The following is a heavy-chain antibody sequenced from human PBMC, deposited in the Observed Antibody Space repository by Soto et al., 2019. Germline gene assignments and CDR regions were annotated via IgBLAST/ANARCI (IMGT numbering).Heavy chain of an antibody. CDR3: ARVYDEQGAVEI. V-gene: IGHV4-59*01. Sequence: SETLSLTCTVSGGSISSYYWSWIRQPPGKGLEWIGYIYYSGSTNYNPSLKSRVTISVDTSKNQFSLKMSSVTAADTAVYYCARVYDEQGAVEIWGQGTMVTFPS. CDR2: IYYSGST. CDR1: GGSISSYY. J-gene: IGHJ3*02. D-gene: IGHD3-3*01.